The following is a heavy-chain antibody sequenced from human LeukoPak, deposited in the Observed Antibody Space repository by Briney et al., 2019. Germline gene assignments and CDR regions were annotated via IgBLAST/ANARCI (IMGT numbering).Heavy chain of an antibody. CDR2: IKSETDGGTT. Sequence: PGGSLRLSCAASGFTFSNAWISWVRQAPGKGLEWVGRIKSETDGGTTNYPAPVKGRFTISRDDSKNTLYLQMNSLKTEDTAVYYCTTLKATWGYWGQGTLVTVSS. D-gene: IGHD7-27*01. V-gene: IGHV3-15*01. J-gene: IGHJ4*02. CDR3: TTLKATWGY. CDR1: GFTFSNAW.